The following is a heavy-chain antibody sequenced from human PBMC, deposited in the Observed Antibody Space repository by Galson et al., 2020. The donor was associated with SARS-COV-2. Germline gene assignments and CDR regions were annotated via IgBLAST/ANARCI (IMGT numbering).Heavy chain of an antibody. CDR1: GFSFSSYY. CDR3: ARGDNYFDY. Sequence: GESLKISCAASGFSFSSYYMNWVRQAPGKGLEWVSYISSSGNYIYYADSVKGRFTISRDNAKNSLYLQMNSLRADDTAMYYCARGDNYFDYWGQGTLVTVSS. V-gene: IGHV3-21*01. J-gene: IGHJ4*02. CDR2: ISSSGNYI.